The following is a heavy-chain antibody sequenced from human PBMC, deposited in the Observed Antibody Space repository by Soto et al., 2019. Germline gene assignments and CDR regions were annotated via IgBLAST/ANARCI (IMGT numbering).Heavy chain of an antibody. Sequence: ASVKVSCKASGGTFSSYTISWVRQAPGQGLEWMGRIIPILGIANYAQKFQGRVTITADKSTSTAYMELSSLRSEDTAVYYCARDPLWDNWNHNSYYYYYYMDVWGKGTTVTVSS. CDR2: IIPILGIA. D-gene: IGHD1-20*01. J-gene: IGHJ6*03. CDR1: GGTFSSYT. V-gene: IGHV1-69*04. CDR3: ARDPLWDNWNHNSYYYYYYMDV.